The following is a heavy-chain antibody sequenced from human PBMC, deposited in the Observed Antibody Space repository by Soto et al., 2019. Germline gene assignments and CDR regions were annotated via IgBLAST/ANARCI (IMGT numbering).Heavy chain of an antibody. J-gene: IGHJ5*02. Sequence: GGSLRLSCAASGFTFSSYGMHWVRQAPGKGLEWVAVIWYDGSNKYYADCVKGRLTISRNNSKNTLYLQMNSLTAEDTAVYYWAGGREHSSSAGGWFDPWGQGPMVTVSS. CDR3: AGGREHSSSAGGWFDP. D-gene: IGHD6-13*01. CDR1: GFTFSSYG. CDR2: IWYDGSNK. V-gene: IGHV3-33*01.